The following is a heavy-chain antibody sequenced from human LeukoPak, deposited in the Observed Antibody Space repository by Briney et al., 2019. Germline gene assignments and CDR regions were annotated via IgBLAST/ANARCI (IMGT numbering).Heavy chain of an antibody. CDR3: ARRPVDTAPGNFDY. Sequence: PGRSLRLSCAASGFTFSSYAMHWVRQAPGKGLEWVAVISYDGSNKYYADSVKGRFTISRDNSKNTLYLQMNSLRSEDTAVYYCARRPVDTAPGNFDYWGQGTLVTVSS. D-gene: IGHD5-18*01. CDR1: GFTFSSYA. V-gene: IGHV3-30-3*01. J-gene: IGHJ4*02. CDR2: ISYDGSNK.